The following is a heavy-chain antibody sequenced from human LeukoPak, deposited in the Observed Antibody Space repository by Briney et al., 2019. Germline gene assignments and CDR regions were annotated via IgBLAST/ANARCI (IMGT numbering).Heavy chain of an antibody. V-gene: IGHV3-23*01. Sequence: GGSLRLSCAASGFIFNNYVMSWVRQAPGKGLEWVSTINGGGYNTYYADSVKGRFTISRDNSKNTLSLQVNTLRAEDTAVYYCARASGIYGSGWYFDYWGQGTLVTVSS. CDR1: GFIFNNYV. CDR3: ARASGIYGSGWYFDY. CDR2: INGGGYNT. J-gene: IGHJ4*02. D-gene: IGHD6-19*01.